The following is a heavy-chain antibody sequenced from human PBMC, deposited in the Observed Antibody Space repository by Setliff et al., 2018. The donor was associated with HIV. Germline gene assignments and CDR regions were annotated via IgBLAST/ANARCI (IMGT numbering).Heavy chain of an antibody. CDR3: ARVGSYWSTFDY. J-gene: IGHJ4*02. Sequence: ASVKVSCKASGGTFSSYAISWVRQAPGQGPEWMGWINTETGNPMYAQGFTGRFVFSLDTSVSTAYLQINSLKAEDTAMYYCARVGSYWSTFDYWGQGALVTVSS. CDR1: GGTFSSYA. CDR2: INTETGNP. V-gene: IGHV7-4-1*02. D-gene: IGHD1-26*01.